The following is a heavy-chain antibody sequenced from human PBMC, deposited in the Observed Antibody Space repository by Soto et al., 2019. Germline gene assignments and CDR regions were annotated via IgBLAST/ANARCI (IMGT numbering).Heavy chain of an antibody. V-gene: IGHV4-30-2*01. CDR1: GGSISSGGYS. D-gene: IGHD3-22*01. CDR3: ARGGVDYYDSSGYYFSPYYFDY. J-gene: IGHJ4*02. Sequence: QLQLQESGSGLVKPSQTLSLTCAVSGGSISSGGYSWSWIRQPPGKGLEWIGYIYHSGSTYYNPSLKSRVTISVDRSRNQFSVKLSSVTAADTAVYYCARGGVDYYDSSGYYFSPYYFDYWGQGTLVTVSS. CDR2: IYHSGST.